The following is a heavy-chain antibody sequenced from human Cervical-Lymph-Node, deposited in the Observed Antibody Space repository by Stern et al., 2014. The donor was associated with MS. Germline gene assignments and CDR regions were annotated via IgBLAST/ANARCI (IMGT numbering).Heavy chain of an antibody. Sequence: QLMQSGPELKKPGTSVKVSCKTSGFNFISSAMQWVRQARGQRPQWIGWIVVASGQTNYARELQERLTITRDVFTSTAYMELSGLRSEDTAIYYCSAVIANYVPPWGQGTLVTVSS. J-gene: IGHJ5*02. D-gene: IGHD3-16*01. CDR2: IVVASGQT. V-gene: IGHV1-58*02. CDR3: SAVIANYVPP. CDR1: GFNFISSA.